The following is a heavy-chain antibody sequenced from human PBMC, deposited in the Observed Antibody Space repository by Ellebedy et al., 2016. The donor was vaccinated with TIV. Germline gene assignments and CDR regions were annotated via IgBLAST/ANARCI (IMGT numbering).Heavy chain of an antibody. CDR3: ARGGDDNWNRFDY. D-gene: IGHD1-20*01. CDR2: INSGNGDT. Sequence: ASVKVSCKASGYTFTNYAIHWVRQAPGQGLEWMGWINSGNGDTQYSQKFQGRVTFTRDTSASTAYMELSSLRSEDTAVYYCARGGDDNWNRFDYWGQGTLVTVSS. J-gene: IGHJ4*02. CDR1: GYTFTNYA. V-gene: IGHV1-3*01.